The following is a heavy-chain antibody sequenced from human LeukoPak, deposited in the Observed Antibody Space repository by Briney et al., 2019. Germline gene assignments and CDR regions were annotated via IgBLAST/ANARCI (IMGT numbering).Heavy chain of an antibody. V-gene: IGHV4-39*01. D-gene: IGHD6-13*01. Sequence: WVRQPPGKGLEWIGSIYYSGSTYYNPSLKSRVTISVDTSKNQFSLKLSSVTAADTAVYYCARLEQQLVFDYWGQGTLVTVSS. CDR3: ARLEQQLVFDY. CDR2: IYYSGST. J-gene: IGHJ4*02.